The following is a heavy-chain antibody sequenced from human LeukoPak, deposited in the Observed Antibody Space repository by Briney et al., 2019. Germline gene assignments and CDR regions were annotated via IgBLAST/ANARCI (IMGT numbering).Heavy chain of an antibody. D-gene: IGHD3-3*01. V-gene: IGHV3-23*05. Sequence: GGSLRLSCAAPGFTFSNYVMTWVRQAPGKGLEWVSTIDSGSINTFYADSVKGRFTISRDNSKNTLYLQMNSLRAEDTAVYYCAKGYDFWSGYYHDDAFDIWGQGTMVTVSS. J-gene: IGHJ3*02. CDR1: GFTFSNYV. CDR3: AKGYDFWSGYYHDDAFDI. CDR2: IDSGSINT.